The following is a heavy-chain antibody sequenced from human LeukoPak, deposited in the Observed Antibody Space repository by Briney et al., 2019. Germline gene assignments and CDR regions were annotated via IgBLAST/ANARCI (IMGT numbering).Heavy chain of an antibody. Sequence: GGSLRLSCAASGFTFSSYGMHWVRQAPGKGLEWVAFIRYDGSNKYYADSVKGRFTISRDNSKNTLYLQMNSLRAEDTAVYYCARLTVTDVHGDFDIWGQGTMVTVSS. J-gene: IGHJ3*02. CDR1: GFTFSSYG. CDR3: ARLTVTDVHGDFDI. CDR2: IRYDGSNK. V-gene: IGHV3-30*02. D-gene: IGHD4-17*01.